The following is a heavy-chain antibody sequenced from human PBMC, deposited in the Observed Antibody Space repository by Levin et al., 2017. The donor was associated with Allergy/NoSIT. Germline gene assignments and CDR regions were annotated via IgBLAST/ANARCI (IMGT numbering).Heavy chain of an antibody. V-gene: IGHV3-30*03. J-gene: IGHJ6*02. CDR1: GFTFRRYA. D-gene: IGHD3-10*01. Sequence: GESLKISCAASGFTFRRYAMHWVRQAPGKGLEWVAVISYDGSNKYYADPVKGRLTISRDNSKNTLSLEVNSLRGEDAAVYYCARAPMVRGDYYYYYGMDGWGQGTAVTVSS. CDR3: ARAPMVRGDYYYYYGMDG. CDR2: ISYDGSNK.